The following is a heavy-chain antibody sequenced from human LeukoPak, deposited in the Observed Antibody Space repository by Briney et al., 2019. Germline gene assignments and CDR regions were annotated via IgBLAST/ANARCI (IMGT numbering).Heavy chain of an antibody. CDR2: ISGGSGNT. CDR3: AKFYDILTGYFDY. CDR1: GFTFSGYA. V-gene: IGHV3-23*01. Sequence: GGSLRLSCVASGFTFSGYAMTWVRQSPGKGLEWVSGISGGSGNTEYADSVKGRFTISRDNSKSTLYLQMNSLRAEDTAVYYCAKFYDILTGYFDYWGQGTLVTVSS. D-gene: IGHD3-9*01. J-gene: IGHJ4*02.